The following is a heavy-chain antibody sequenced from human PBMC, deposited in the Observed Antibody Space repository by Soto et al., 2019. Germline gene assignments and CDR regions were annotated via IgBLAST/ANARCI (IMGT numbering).Heavy chain of an antibody. J-gene: IGHJ6*04. CDR3: ASDAVIVVVPAAMNYSYGMDV. CDR2: IIPIFGTA. V-gene: IGHV1-69*12. D-gene: IGHD2-2*01. CDR1: GGTFSSYA. Sequence: QVQLVQSGAEVKKPGSSVKVSCKASGGTFSSYAISWVRQAPGQGLEWMGGIIPIFGTANYAQKFQGRVTITADESTSTAYMELSSLRSEDTAVYYFASDAVIVVVPAAMNYSYGMDVWGEGTTVTVSS.